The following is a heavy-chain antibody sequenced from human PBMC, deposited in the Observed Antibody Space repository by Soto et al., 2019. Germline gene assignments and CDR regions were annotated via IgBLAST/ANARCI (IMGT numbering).Heavy chain of an antibody. D-gene: IGHD5-12*01. J-gene: IGHJ4*02. CDR3: AKYILSGYDADY. CDR2: ISGSGGST. Sequence: EVQLLESGGGLVQPGGSLRLSCAASGFTFSSYAMSWVRQAPGKGLAWVSAISGSGGSTYYADSVRGRFTISRDNTKNALEPQINSPSAEDTAVYYCAKYILSGYDADYWGQGTLVTVSS. V-gene: IGHV3-23*01. CDR1: GFTFSSYA.